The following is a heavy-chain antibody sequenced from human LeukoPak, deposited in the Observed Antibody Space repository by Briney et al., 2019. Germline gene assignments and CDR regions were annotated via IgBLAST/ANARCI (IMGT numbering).Heavy chain of an antibody. J-gene: IGHJ3*02. D-gene: IGHD6-13*01. CDR3: AREIAAAAGTGNDAFDI. CDR2: IIPIFGTA. Sequence: GASVKVSCKASGGTFSSYAISWVRQAPGQGLEWMGGIIPIFGTANYAQKFQGRVTITTDESTSTAYMELSSLRSEDTAVYYCAREIAAAAGTGNDAFDIWGQGTMVTVSS. V-gene: IGHV1-69*05. CDR1: GGTFSSYA.